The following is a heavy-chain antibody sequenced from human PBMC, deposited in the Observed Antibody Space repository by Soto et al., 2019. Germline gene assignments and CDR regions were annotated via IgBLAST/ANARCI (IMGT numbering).Heavy chain of an antibody. CDR1: GGSISSYY. V-gene: IGHV4-59*01. J-gene: IGHJ4*02. CDR3: ARVPPELEYSTFSGDFDY. Sequence: SETLSLACTVSGGSISSYYWSWIRQPPGKGLDWIGYIYYSGSTNYNPSLKSRVTISVDTSKNQFSLKLSSVTAADTAVYYCARVPPELEYSTFSGDFDYWVQANLVTVSA. CDR2: IYYSGST. D-gene: IGHD6-6*01.